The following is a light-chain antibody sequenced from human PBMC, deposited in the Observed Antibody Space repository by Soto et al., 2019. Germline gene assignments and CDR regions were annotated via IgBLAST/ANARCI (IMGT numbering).Light chain of an antibody. CDR2: DAS. J-gene: IGKJ1*01. V-gene: IGKV1-39*01. CDR1: QDISNY. Sequence: DIQMTQSPSSLSASVGDRVTITCQASQDISNYLNWYQQKPGKAPKLLIYDASNLETGVPSRFSGSGSGTDFTLTISSLQPEDFATYYCQQSYSTPRPFGQGTKVDIK. CDR3: QQSYSTPRP.